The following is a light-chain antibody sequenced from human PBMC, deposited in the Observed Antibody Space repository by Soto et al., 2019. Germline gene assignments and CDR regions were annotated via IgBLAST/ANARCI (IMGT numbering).Light chain of an antibody. Sequence: EVVMTQSPATLSVSPGDRATLSCRASQSVSTNLAWYQQTPGQAPRLLIYGAFTRATGIPARFSGSGSGTEFTLTVSSLQSEDFAVYFCQQYNDWPLTFGGGTRVVI. J-gene: IGKJ4*01. V-gene: IGKV3-15*01. CDR3: QQYNDWPLT. CDR2: GAF. CDR1: QSVSTN.